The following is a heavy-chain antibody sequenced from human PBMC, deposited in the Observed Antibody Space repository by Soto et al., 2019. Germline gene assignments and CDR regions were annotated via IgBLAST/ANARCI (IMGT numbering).Heavy chain of an antibody. Sequence: QITLKESGPTLVKPTQTLTLTCTFSGFSLTTSEVGVGWIRQPPGKALEWLALIYWDDDKYYSPSLKSRLTITKDTSKNQVVLTMTNMDPLDTATYYCAHRRTTTGFDLCGQGTLVTVSS. CDR3: AHRRTTTGFDL. J-gene: IGHJ5*02. V-gene: IGHV2-5*02. CDR1: GFSLTTSEVG. D-gene: IGHD4-17*01. CDR2: IYWDDDK.